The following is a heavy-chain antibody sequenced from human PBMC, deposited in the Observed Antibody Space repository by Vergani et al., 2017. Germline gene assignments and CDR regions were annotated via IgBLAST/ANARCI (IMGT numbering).Heavy chain of an antibody. V-gene: IGHV1-2*02. J-gene: IGHJ3*02. CDR2: INPNSGGT. CDR3: ARGRITMVRGVNRDAFDI. Sequence: QVQLVQSGAEVKKPGSSVKVSCKASGGTFSSYAISWVRQAPGQGLEWMGWINPNSGGTNYAQKFQGRVTMTRDTSISTAYMELSRLRSDDTAVYYCARGRITMVRGVNRDAFDIWGQGTMVTVSS. D-gene: IGHD3-10*01. CDR1: GGTFSSYA.